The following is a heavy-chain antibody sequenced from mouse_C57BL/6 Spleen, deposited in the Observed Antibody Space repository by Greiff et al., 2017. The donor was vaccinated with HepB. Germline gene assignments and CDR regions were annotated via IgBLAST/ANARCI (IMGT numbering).Heavy chain of an antibody. CDR3: ARSGYYGSSYWYFDV. Sequence: QQSCKASGYTFTSYWMHWVKQRPGRGLEWIGRIDPNSGGTKYNEKFKSKATLTVDKPSSTAYMQLSSLTSEDSAVYYCARSGYYGSSYWYFDVWGTGTTVTVSS. D-gene: IGHD1-1*01. V-gene: IGHV1-72*01. CDR1: GYTFTSYW. CDR2: IDPNSGGT. J-gene: IGHJ1*03.